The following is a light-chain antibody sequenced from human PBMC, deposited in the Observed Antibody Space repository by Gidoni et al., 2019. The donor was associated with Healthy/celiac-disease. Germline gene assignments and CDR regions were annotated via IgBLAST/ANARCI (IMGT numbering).Light chain of an antibody. CDR3: KQSYSIPWT. J-gene: IGKJ1*01. V-gene: IGKV1-39*01. CDR1: QSISNS. CDR2: DAS. Sequence: DIQMTQSPSSLSSSVGDRVTITCRARQSISNSLNWYQQKPGKAPKLLIHDASSLQSGVPSRFSGRGSGTDFTLTISSLQPEDFATYYCKQSYSIPWTFXXXTKVEIK.